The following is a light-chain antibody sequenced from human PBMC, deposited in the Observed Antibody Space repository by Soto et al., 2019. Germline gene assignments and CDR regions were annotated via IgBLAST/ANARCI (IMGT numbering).Light chain of an antibody. CDR1: QSVNKAY. CDR3: QQYGGSPST. Sequence: EIVLTQSPGTLSLSPGERATLSCRASQSVNKAYLAWYQVKPGQAPRRLMYGASSRATGIPDRFSGRGFGTEFTLTISSLEPEDFGVYFCQQYGGSPSTFGQGTKVDIK. J-gene: IGKJ1*01. CDR2: GAS. V-gene: IGKV3-20*01.